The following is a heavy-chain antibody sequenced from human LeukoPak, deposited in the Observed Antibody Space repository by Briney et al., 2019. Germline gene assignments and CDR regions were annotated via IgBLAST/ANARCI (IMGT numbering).Heavy chain of an antibody. CDR2: IKQDGSAE. V-gene: IGHV3-7*01. Sequence: GGSLRLPCAASGFTFNKYWMSWVRQPPGKGLEWVANIKQDGSAENYVASVKGRFTVSRDNAKNSLYLQMNSLTVEDTAVYYCASEGELGYGYFYWGQGTLVTVPS. D-gene: IGHD5-18*01. J-gene: IGHJ4*02. CDR1: GFTFNKYW. CDR3: ASEGELGYGYFY.